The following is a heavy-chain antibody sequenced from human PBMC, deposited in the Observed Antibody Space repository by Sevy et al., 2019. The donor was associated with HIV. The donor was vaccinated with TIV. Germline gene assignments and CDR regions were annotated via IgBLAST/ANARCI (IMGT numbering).Heavy chain of an antibody. CDR2: FDPEDGET. D-gene: IGHD3-22*01. Sequence: ASVKVSCKVSGYTLTELSMHWVRQAPGKGLEWMGGFDPEDGETIYAQKFQGRVIMTEDTSTDTAYMELSSLRSEDTAVYYCATPRYYYDSSGSTGDAFDIWGQGTMVTVSS. CDR3: ATPRYYYDSSGSTGDAFDI. V-gene: IGHV1-24*01. CDR1: GYTLTELS. J-gene: IGHJ3*02.